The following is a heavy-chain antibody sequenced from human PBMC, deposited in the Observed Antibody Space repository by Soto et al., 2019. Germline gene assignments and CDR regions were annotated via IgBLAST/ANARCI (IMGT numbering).Heavy chain of an antibody. CDR1: GGSISSYY. V-gene: IGHV4-4*07. D-gene: IGHD3-22*01. CDR3: ARDQDYYDSSGYGGDAFDI. CDR2: IYTSGST. Sequence: PSETLSLTCTVSGGSISSYYWSWIRQPAGKGLEWIGRIYTSGSTNYNPSLKSRVTMSVDTSKNQFSLKLSSVTAADTAVYYCARDQDYYDSSGYGGDAFDIWGQGTMVTVSS. J-gene: IGHJ3*02.